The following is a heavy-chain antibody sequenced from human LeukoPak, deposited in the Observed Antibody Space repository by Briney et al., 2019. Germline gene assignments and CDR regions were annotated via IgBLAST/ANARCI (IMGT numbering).Heavy chain of an antibody. D-gene: IGHD1-26*01. Sequence: GASVKVSCKASGYTFTGYGISWVRQAPGQGLEGMGWISAYNGNTNYAQKLQGRVTMTTDTSTSTAYMELRSLRSDDTAVYYCARDWGTGIVGATSFDYWRQGTLVTVSS. V-gene: IGHV1-18*01. CDR1: GYTFTGYG. CDR2: ISAYNGNT. CDR3: ARDWGTGIVGATSFDY. J-gene: IGHJ4*02.